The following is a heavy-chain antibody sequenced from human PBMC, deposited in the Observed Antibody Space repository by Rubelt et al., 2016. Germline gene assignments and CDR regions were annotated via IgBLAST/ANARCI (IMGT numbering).Heavy chain of an antibody. CDR1: GFTFSNAW. V-gene: IGHV3-23*04. Sequence: EVQLVESGGGLVKPGGSLRLSCAASGFTFSNAWMSWVRQAPGKGLEWVSAISGSGGSTYYADSVKGRFTISSDNSKNTRYRQMNSLRAEDTAVYYCANRYNLDCSGGSCYSYYYYGMDVWGQGTTVTVSS. CDR3: ANRYNLDCSGGSCYSYYYYGMDV. CDR2: ISGSGGST. J-gene: IGHJ6*02. D-gene: IGHD2-15*01.